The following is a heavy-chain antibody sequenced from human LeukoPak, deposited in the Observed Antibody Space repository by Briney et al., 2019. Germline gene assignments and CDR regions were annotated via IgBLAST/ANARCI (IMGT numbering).Heavy chain of an antibody. Sequence: SETLTLTCTVPGGSISSNYWSWIRQPAGKRLEWIGRIYTSGSTNYNPSLKSRVTISVDKSKNQVSLKLSSVTAADTAVYYCAGPPTGTGGYWGQGTLVTVSS. CDR2: IYTSGST. CDR3: AGPPTGTGGY. V-gene: IGHV4-4*07. D-gene: IGHD1-1*01. J-gene: IGHJ4*02. CDR1: GGSISSNY.